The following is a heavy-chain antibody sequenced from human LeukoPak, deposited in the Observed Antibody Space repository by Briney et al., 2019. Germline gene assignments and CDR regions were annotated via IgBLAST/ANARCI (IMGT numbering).Heavy chain of an antibody. J-gene: IGHJ4*02. D-gene: IGHD3-9*01. V-gene: IGHV3-74*01. CDR3: ARRPLTGYYYFDY. CDR1: GFTFRSYW. CDR2: INSDGGTT. Sequence: PGGSLRLSCAASGFTFRSYWMHWVRQAPGKGLVWVLRINSDGGTTTYADSVKGRFTISRDNAKNTLYLQMNSLRAEDTAVYYCARRPLTGYYYFDYWGPGTLVTVSS.